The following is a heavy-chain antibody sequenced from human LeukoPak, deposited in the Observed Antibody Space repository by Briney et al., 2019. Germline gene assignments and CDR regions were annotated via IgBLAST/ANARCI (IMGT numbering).Heavy chain of an antibody. CDR3: ARLDYYDSSGLIDY. CDR1: GGSISSGSYY. Sequence: SETLSLTCTVSGGSISSGSYYWSWIRQPAGKGLEWIGRIYTSGSTNYNPSLKSRVTISVDTSKNQFSLKLSSVTAADTAVYYCARLDYYDSSGLIDYWGQGTLVIVSS. D-gene: IGHD3-22*01. CDR2: IYTSGST. J-gene: IGHJ4*02. V-gene: IGHV4-61*02.